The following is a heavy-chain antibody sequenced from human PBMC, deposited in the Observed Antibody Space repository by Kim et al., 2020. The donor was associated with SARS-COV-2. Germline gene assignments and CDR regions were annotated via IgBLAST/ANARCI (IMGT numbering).Heavy chain of an antibody. CDR3: AGDHASVARS. CDR1: GGSFRSYS. J-gene: IGHJ4*02. V-gene: IGHV1-69*04. Sequence: SVKVSCKTSGGSFRSYSINWVRLALGQGLEWMGSIIPILGIPNYPQKFQDRVTITADKSTGTVFMELSSLRSEDTDVYYCAGDHASVARSWGQGTPVTVSS. D-gene: IGHD2-2*01. CDR2: IIPILGIP.